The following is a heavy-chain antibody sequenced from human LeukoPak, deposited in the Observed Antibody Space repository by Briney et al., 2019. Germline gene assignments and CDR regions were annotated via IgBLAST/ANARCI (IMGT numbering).Heavy chain of an antibody. V-gene: IGHV3-23*01. CDR1: GFTSSIYA. CDR2: ITSSGTGT. CDR3: AKDRPNYYDSSGHYYRRNGDY. D-gene: IGHD3-22*01. Sequence: GGSLRLSCAASGFTSSIYAMSWVRQAPGKGLEWVSSITSSGTGTFYADSVKGRFTISRDNSENTLYLQMNSLRAEDMAVYYCAKDRPNYYDSSGHYYRRNGDYWGQGTLVTVSS. J-gene: IGHJ4*02.